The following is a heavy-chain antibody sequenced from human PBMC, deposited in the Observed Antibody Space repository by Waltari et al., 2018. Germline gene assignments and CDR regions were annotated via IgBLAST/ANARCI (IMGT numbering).Heavy chain of an antibody. Sequence: QVQLQQWGAGLLKPSETLSLTCAVYGGSFSGYYWSWIRPPPGKGLEWIGEINHSGSTNYNPSLKSRVTISVDTSKNQFSLKLSSVTAADTAVYYCARHGFSSGYYAYFDYWGQGTLVTVSS. CDR2: INHSGST. D-gene: IGHD3-22*01. V-gene: IGHV4-34*01. J-gene: IGHJ4*02. CDR3: ARHGFSSGYYAYFDY. CDR1: GGSFSGYY.